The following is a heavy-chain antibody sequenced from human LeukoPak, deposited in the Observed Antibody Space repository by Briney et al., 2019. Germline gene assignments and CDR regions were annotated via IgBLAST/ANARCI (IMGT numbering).Heavy chain of an antibody. J-gene: IGHJ4*02. D-gene: IGHD3-10*01. CDR2: IIPIFGTA. Sequence: ASVKVSCKASGGTFSSYAIGWVRQAPGQELEWMGGIIPIFGTANYAQKFQGRVTITADESTSTAYVELSSLRSEDTAVYYCATHHMVLNHFDYWGQGTLVTVSS. V-gene: IGHV1-69*13. CDR1: GGTFSSYA. CDR3: ATHHMVLNHFDY.